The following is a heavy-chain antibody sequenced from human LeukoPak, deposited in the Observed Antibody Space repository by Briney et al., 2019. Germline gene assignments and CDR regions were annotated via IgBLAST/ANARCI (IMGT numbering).Heavy chain of an antibody. CDR1: GYTFTGYY. V-gene: IGHV1-2*02. CDR2: INPNSGGT. Sequence: GASVKVSCKASGYTFTGYYMHWVRQAPGQGLEWMGWINPNSGGTNYAQKFQGRVTMTRDTSISTAYMELSRLRSDDTAVYYCARGDRSSSWYVHPRYYYYYGMDVWGQGTTVTVSS. J-gene: IGHJ6*02. D-gene: IGHD6-13*01. CDR3: ARGDRSSSWYVHPRYYYYYGMDV.